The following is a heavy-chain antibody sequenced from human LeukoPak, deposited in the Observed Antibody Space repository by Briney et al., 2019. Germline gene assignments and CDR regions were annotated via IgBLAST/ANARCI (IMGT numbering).Heavy chain of an antibody. CDR1: GYRFVTYG. D-gene: IGHD2-2*02. V-gene: IGHV1-18*01. Sequence: GASVSVSCKASGYRFVTYGISWVRQTPGQGLEWMAWTSPHNDNTDYAQKFQGRVTITTDESTSTAYMELSSLRSEDTAVYYCARGRGYCSSTSCYRWPTDYYMDAWGKGTTVTVSS. CDR3: ARGRGYCSSTSCYRWPTDYYMDA. CDR2: TSPHNDNT. J-gene: IGHJ6*03.